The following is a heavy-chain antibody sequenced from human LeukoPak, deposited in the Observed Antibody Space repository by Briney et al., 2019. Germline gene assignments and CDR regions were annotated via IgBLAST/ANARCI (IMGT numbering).Heavy chain of an antibody. Sequence: SETLSLTCTISGGATSSDTWTWIRQPAGKGRVWCGRIHSSGSTKYNPSLQSRISISVDKSKNQFSLRLTSLTAADTAVYYCARDFRYCSGGGCINWFDPWGQGTLVTVSS. CDR1: GGATSSDT. CDR2: IHSSGST. J-gene: IGHJ5*02. V-gene: IGHV4-4*07. D-gene: IGHD2-15*01. CDR3: ARDFRYCSGGGCINWFDP.